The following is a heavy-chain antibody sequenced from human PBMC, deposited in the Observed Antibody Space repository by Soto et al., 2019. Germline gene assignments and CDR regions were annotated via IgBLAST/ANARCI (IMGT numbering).Heavy chain of an antibody. CDR2: VYYSGNT. V-gene: IGHV4-59*01. J-gene: IGHJ6*03. CDR1: GGSISPSD. CDR3: ERKGAAASDAHYYMDV. D-gene: IGHD6-13*01. Sequence: QVQLQESGPGLVKPSETLSLTCTVSGGSISPSDWCWIRQPQGKGLEWIWYVYYSGNTNYNHSLESRVTISVDTSRNRFSLKLTAATAAYTAVYYCERKGAAASDAHYYMDVWGRGTAVTVSS.